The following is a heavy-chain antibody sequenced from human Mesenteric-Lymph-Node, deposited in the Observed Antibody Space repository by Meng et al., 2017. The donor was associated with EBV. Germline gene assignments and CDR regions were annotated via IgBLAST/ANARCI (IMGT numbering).Heavy chain of an antibody. CDR1: GGSISGSNW. V-gene: IGHV4-4*02. D-gene: IGHD5-24*01. CDR3: ARDVQMATI. Sequence: QVHLQEPGPGLVKPSGTLSLPCDLSGGSISGSNWWSWVRQTPGKGLEWIGEIYHSGNTNYNPSLKSRVPISVDKSKNQFSLRLNSVTAADTAVYYCARDVQMATIWGQGTLVTVSS. J-gene: IGHJ4*02. CDR2: IYHSGNT.